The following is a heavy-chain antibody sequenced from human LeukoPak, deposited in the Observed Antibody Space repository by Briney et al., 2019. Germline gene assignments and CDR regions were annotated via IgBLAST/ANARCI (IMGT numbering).Heavy chain of an antibody. Sequence: GGSLRLSCTASGCTLSSHGTNWVRQAPGKGLEWVSYISTSSTYTYYADSVKGRFTISRDDAKNTLYLQMNSLRAEDTAVYYCARTHDSYDYWGQGTLVTVSS. CDR3: ARTHDSYDY. D-gene: IGHD2-21*02. CDR1: GCTLSSHG. CDR2: ISTSSTYT. J-gene: IGHJ4*02. V-gene: IGHV3-21*01.